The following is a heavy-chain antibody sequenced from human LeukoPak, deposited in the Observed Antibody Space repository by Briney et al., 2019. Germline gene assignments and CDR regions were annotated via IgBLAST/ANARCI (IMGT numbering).Heavy chain of an antibody. D-gene: IGHD1-26*01. CDR1: GFTFSSYE. CDR3: ARERVGATIPFGY. V-gene: IGHV3-48*03. CDR2: ISSSDSTT. J-gene: IGHJ4*02. Sequence: GGSLRLSCAASGFTFSSYEMNWVRQAPGKGLEWVSYISSSDSTTYYADSVKGRFTISRDNAKNSLHLQMNSLRAEDTAVYYCARERVGATIPFGYWGQGTLVTVSS.